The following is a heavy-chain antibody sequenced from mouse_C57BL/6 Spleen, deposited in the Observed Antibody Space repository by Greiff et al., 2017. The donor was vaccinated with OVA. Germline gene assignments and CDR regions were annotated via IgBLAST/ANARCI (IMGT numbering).Heavy chain of an antibody. CDR1: GYTFTDYY. D-gene: IGHD2-1*01. V-gene: IGHV1-26*01. Sequence: VQLQQSGPELVKPGASVKISCKASGYTFTDYYMNWVKQSHGKSLEWIGDINPNNGGTSYNQKFKGKATLTVDKSSSTAYMELRSLTSEDSAVYYCARPNYGNYWYFDVWGTGTTVTVSS. J-gene: IGHJ1*03. CDR3: ARPNYGNYWYFDV. CDR2: INPNNGGT.